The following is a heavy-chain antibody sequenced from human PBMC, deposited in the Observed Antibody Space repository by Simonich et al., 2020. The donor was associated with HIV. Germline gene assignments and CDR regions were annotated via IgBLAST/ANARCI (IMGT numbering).Heavy chain of an antibody. D-gene: IGHD5-18*01. CDR1: GVSLSGYY. V-gene: IGHV4-34*01. Sequence: QVHLQQWGAGLLKPSETLFHTCAVYGVSLSGYYWSWSRQPPGRGVEWIGEINHSGITNYFTSLKSRVIISVDTSKNQFSLKLSSVAATDTAVYYCARYTGMAGFDYWGQGTLVTVSS. CDR3: ARYTGMAGFDY. J-gene: IGHJ4*02. CDR2: INHSGIT.